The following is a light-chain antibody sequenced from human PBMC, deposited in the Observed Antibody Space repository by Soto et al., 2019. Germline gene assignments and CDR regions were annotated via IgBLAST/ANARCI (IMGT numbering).Light chain of an antibody. CDR3: QQYNSWPRT. CDR2: TTS. CDR1: QSVGSN. V-gene: IGKV3-15*01. J-gene: IGKJ1*01. Sequence: EVVMTQSPATLSVSPGERATFSCRASQSVGSNLAWYQQKPGQAPSLLIYTTSTRASGVPARFSGSGSGTEFTLTINNLQTEDFGLYYCQQYNSWPRTLGQGTKVDIK.